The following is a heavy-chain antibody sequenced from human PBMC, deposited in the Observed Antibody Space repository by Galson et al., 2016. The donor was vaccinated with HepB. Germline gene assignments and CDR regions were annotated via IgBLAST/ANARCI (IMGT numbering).Heavy chain of an antibody. J-gene: IGHJ4*02. CDR2: ISSRGGSAI. D-gene: IGHD3-10*01. CDR1: GFTFSESY. V-gene: IGHV3-11*01. CDR3: AKEHYSGSGSYFDN. Sequence: SLRLSCAASGFTFSESYMTWIRQSPGTGLEWVSSISSRGGSAIHYADSVKGRFTISRDNAKNSLFSQMNSLRAEDTAVYYCAKEHYSGSGSYFDNWGRGTLVTVSS.